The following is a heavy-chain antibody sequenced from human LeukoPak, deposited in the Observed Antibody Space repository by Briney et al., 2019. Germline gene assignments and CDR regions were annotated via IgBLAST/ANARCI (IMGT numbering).Heavy chain of an antibody. CDR1: GYTFTSYS. V-gene: IGHV1-18*01. J-gene: IGHJ3*02. CDR2: ISGYSGNT. CDR3: ARAGWTDSFDI. Sequence: ASVKVSCKTSGYTFTSYSISWVRQAPGQGLEWMGWISGYSGNTHYAQKFQGRVTMTRDTSINTVYMDLSRLRSDDTAVYYCARAGWTDSFDIWGQGTMVTVSS. D-gene: IGHD3/OR15-3a*01.